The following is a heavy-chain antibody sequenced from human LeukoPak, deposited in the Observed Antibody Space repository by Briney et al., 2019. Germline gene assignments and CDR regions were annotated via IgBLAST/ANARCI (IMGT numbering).Heavy chain of an antibody. D-gene: IGHD3-9*01. CDR2: INHSGST. Sequence: SETLSLTCADYGGSFSGYYRSWIRQPPGKELEWIGEINHSGSTNYNPSLKSRVTISVDTSKNQFSLKLSSVTAADTAVYYCARGRMYYDILTGLDWGQGTLVTVSS. V-gene: IGHV4-34*01. J-gene: IGHJ4*02. CDR1: GGSFSGYY. CDR3: ARGRMYYDILTGLD.